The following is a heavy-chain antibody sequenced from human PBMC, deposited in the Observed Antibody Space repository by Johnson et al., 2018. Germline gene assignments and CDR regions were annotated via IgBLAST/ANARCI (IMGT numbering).Heavy chain of an antibody. CDR2: IIPIFGTP. Sequence: QVQLVQSGAEVKKPGSSVKVSCKASGGTFSSYAISWVRLAPGQGLEWMGGIIPIFGTPNYAQKFQGRVPINADEPASTAYMELSSLRSDDTAVDYCARDRIKWDLGNYYFYGMNVWGQGTTVTVSS. D-gene: IGHD1-26*01. J-gene: IGHJ6*02. CDR3: ARDRIKWDLGNYYFYGMNV. V-gene: IGHV1-69*12. CDR1: GGTFSSYA.